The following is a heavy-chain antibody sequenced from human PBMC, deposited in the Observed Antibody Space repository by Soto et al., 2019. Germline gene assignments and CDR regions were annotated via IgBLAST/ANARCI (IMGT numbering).Heavy chain of an antibody. J-gene: IGHJ4*02. CDR3: ARVGYYDSSGYYYFDY. V-gene: IGHV4-59*01. CDR1: GGSISSYY. D-gene: IGHD3-22*01. Sequence: SETLSLTCTVSGGSISSYYWSWIRQPPGKGLEWIGYIYHSGSTNYNPSLKSRVTISVDTSKNQFSLKLTSVTAADTAVYYRARVGYYDSSGYYYFDYWGQGTLVTVSS. CDR2: IYHSGST.